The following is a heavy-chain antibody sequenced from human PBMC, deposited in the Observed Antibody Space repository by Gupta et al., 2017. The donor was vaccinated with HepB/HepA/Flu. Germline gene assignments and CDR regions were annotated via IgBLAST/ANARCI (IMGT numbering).Heavy chain of an antibody. Sequence: EVQLVESGGGLVQPGGSLRLSCAASGFRFSRYEMNWVRQAPGKGLEWLSSINYSGDFIYYADSVEGRFTISRDIAKKFLFLQMHRLRAEDTAVYYCARGEGVVVVKDATSWGCDYWGQGALVNVSS. CDR2: INYSGDFI. D-gene: IGHD2-21*01. CDR3: ARGEGVVVVKDATSWGCDY. J-gene: IGHJ4*02. V-gene: IGHV3-48*03. CDR1: GFRFSRYE.